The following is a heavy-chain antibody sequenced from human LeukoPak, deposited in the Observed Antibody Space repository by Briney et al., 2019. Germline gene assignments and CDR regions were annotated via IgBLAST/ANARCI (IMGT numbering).Heavy chain of an antibody. J-gene: IGHJ4*02. CDR1: GGSISSSSYH. D-gene: IGHD2-8*01. CDR3: ATYLSANGYFDY. Sequence: SETLSLTCTVSGGSISSSSYHWGWIRHPPGKGLEWIGSIYYSGSTYYNPSLKSRVTISVDTSKNQFSLKVRSVTATDTAVYYCATYLSANGYFDYWGQGTLVTVSS. V-gene: IGHV4-39*01. CDR2: IYYSGST.